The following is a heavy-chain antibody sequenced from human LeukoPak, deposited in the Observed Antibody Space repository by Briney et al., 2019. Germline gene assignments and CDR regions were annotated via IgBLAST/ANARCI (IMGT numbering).Heavy chain of an antibody. CDR3: AKSGSYSLYHIDY. Sequence: GGSLRLSCAASGFTFSSYGMHWVRQAPGKGLEGLAVISYDGSNKYYADSVKGRFTISRDNSKNTLYLQMNSLRAEDTAVYYCAKSGSYSLYHIDYWGQGTLVTVSS. V-gene: IGHV3-30*18. D-gene: IGHD1-26*01. CDR2: ISYDGSNK. CDR1: GFTFSSYG. J-gene: IGHJ4*02.